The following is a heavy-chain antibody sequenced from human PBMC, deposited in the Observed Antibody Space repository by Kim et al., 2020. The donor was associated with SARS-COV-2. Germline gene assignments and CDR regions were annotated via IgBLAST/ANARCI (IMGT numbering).Heavy chain of an antibody. V-gene: IGHV3-74*01. CDR2: IDGKGRST. D-gene: IGHD7-27*01. Sequence: GGSLRLSCAASGFIFSSYWMHWVRQAPGKGLVWVSRIDGKGRSTIYADSVKGRFTISRYNAKNALYLQMNSLRDEDAAVYYCAREWSGEGWGLDIWGQGTMVTVSS. CDR1: GFIFSSYW. J-gene: IGHJ3*02. CDR3: AREWSGEGWGLDI.